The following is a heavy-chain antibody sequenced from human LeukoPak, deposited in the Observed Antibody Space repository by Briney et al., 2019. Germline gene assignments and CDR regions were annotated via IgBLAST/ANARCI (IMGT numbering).Heavy chain of an antibody. J-gene: IGHJ4*02. Sequence: HTGGSLRLSCAASGFTFTSYAMGWVRQAPGKGLEWVSAISGSGGSTYFADSVKGRFTISRDNSKNTLSLQMNSLRAEDTAVYYCAKERGGGYSGSYYGTYYFDYWGQGTLVTVSS. D-gene: IGHD1-26*01. CDR2: ISGSGGST. CDR3: AKERGGGYSGSYYGTYYFDY. CDR1: GFTFTSYA. V-gene: IGHV3-23*01.